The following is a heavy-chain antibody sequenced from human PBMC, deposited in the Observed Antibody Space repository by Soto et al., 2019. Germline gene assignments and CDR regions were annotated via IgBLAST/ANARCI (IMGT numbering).Heavy chain of an antibody. CDR1: GFTFSSYW. Sequence: GGSLRLSCAASGFTFSSYWMSWVRQAPGKGLEWLANIKQDGSEKYYVDSVKGRFTISRDNAKNSLYLQMNSLRAEDTAVYYCARDRFGRTGTDLFDYWRQGTLVTVSS. J-gene: IGHJ4*02. D-gene: IGHD1-7*01. CDR2: IKQDGSEK. CDR3: ARDRFGRTGTDLFDY. V-gene: IGHV3-7*01.